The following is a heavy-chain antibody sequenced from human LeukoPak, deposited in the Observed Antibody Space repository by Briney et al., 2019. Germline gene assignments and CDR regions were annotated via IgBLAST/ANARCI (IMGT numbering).Heavy chain of an antibody. CDR1: GASISSFY. CDR3: ARSIISVAGIYDS. V-gene: IGHV4-59*01. CDR2: IYYSGSP. D-gene: IGHD6-19*01. Sequence: PSGTLSPTCAVSGASISSFYWSWIRQSAGKGLEWIGYIYYSGSPDYNPSLKSRVTISVDTSKNQFSLNLSSVTAADTAVYYCARSIISVAGIYDSWGQGTLVTVSS. J-gene: IGHJ4*02.